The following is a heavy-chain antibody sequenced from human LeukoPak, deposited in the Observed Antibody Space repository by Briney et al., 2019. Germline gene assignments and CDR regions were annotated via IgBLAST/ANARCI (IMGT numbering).Heavy chain of an antibody. CDR3: ARLNSASSLGWFDP. V-gene: IGHV4-59*08. Sequence: SETLSLTCSVSGGSINTYYWNWIRQPPGKGLEWIGYISYSGSTNYNPSLKSRVTMSVDTSKNQFSLKLSSVAAADTAVYYCARLNSASSLGWFDPWGQGTLVTVSS. J-gene: IGHJ5*02. CDR1: GGSINTYY. D-gene: IGHD1-26*01. CDR2: ISYSGST.